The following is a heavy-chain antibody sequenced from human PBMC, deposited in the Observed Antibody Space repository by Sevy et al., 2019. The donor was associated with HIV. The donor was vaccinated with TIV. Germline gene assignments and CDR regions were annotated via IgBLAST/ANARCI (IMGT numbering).Heavy chain of an antibody. CDR1: GFTFSSYS. D-gene: IGHD3-3*01. J-gene: IGHJ5*02. Sequence: GGSLRLSCAASGFTFSSYSMNWVRQAPGKGLEWVSYISSSSSPIYYADSVKGRFTISRDNAKNSLYLQMNSLRDEDTAVYYCARTLPDFWSGSGWFDPWGQGTLVTVSS. V-gene: IGHV3-48*02. CDR3: ARTLPDFWSGSGWFDP. CDR2: ISSSSSPI.